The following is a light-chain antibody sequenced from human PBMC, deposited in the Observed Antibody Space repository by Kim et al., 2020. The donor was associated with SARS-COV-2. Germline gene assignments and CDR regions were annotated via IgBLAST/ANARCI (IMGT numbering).Light chain of an antibody. CDR1: SLRSYY. Sequence: FGQTVSITCQGDSLRSYYASWYLQKPRQAPLLVIYGKNNRPSGIPDRFSGSRSGNTASLTITGAQAEDEADYYYNARDSSGNHLVFGGGTQLTVL. CDR2: GKN. CDR3: NARDSSGNHLV. J-gene: IGLJ3*02. V-gene: IGLV3-19*01.